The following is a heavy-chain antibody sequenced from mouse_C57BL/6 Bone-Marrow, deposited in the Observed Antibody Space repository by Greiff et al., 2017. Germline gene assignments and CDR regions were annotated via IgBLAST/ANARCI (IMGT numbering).Heavy chain of an antibody. CDR1: GYTFTDYY. CDR2: INPYNGGP. D-gene: IGHD2-3*01. J-gene: IGHJ3*01. V-gene: IGHV1-19*01. CDR3: ARGAGWLLRFAY. Sequence: EVQLQQSGPVLVKPGASVKMSCKASGYTFTDYYMNWVKQSHGKSLEWIGVINPYNGGPSYNQKFKGKATLTVDKSSSTAYMELNSLTAEDSAVDDCARGAGWLLRFAYWGQGTLVTVSA.